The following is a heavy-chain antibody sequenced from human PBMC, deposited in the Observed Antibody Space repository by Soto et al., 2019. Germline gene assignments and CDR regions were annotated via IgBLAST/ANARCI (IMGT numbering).Heavy chain of an antibody. V-gene: IGHV3-30-3*01. J-gene: IGHJ6*02. CDR1: GFTFSSYA. CDR2: ISYDGSNK. Sequence: PGGSLRLSCAASGFTFSSYAMHWVRQAPGKGLEWVAVISYDGSNKYYADSVKGRFTISRDNSKNTLYLQMNSLRAEDTAVYYCARPYSSSWSRYYYYGMDVWGQGTTVTVSS. CDR3: ARPYSSSWSRYYYYGMDV. D-gene: IGHD6-13*01.